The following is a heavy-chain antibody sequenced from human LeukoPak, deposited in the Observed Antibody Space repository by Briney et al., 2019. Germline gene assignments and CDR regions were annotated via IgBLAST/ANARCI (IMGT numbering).Heavy chain of an antibody. J-gene: IGHJ4*02. D-gene: IGHD3-10*01. CDR3: AKNWPRPLTMVRGVRQVFDY. V-gene: IGHV3-23*01. Sequence: GGTLRLSCAASGFTFSSYGMSWVRQAPGKGLEWVSAISGSGGSTYYADSVKGRFTISRDNSKSTLYLQMNSLRAEDTAVYYCAKNWPRPLTMVRGVRQVFDYWGQGTLVTVSS. CDR1: GFTFSSYG. CDR2: ISGSGGST.